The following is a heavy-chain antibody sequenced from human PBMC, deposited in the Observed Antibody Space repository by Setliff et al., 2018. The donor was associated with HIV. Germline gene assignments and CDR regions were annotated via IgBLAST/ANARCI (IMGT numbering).Heavy chain of an antibody. Sequence: ASVKVSCKASGYTFTGYYMHWVRQAPGQGLEWMGRINPNSGGTNYAQKFQGRVTTTRDTSISTAYMELSRLRSDDTAVYYCARDRIAAAGTLMGYWGQGTQVTVSS. CDR1: GYTFTGYY. CDR3: ARDRIAAAGTLMGY. V-gene: IGHV1-2*06. J-gene: IGHJ4*02. CDR2: INPNSGGT. D-gene: IGHD6-13*01.